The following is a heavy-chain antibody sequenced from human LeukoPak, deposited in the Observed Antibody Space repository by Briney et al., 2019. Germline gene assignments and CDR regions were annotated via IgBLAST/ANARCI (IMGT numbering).Heavy chain of an antibody. J-gene: IGHJ4*02. D-gene: IGHD1-26*01. CDR2: INHSGST. Sequence: SETLSLTCTVSGYSVSSGYYWGWIRQPPGKGLEWIGEINHSGSTKYNPSLKSRVTISQDTSKNQFSLKLSSVIAADTAVYYCARGGGLVGYYFDSWGQGTLVTVSS. V-gene: IGHV4-38-2*02. CDR3: ARGGGLVGYYFDS. CDR1: GYSVSSGYY.